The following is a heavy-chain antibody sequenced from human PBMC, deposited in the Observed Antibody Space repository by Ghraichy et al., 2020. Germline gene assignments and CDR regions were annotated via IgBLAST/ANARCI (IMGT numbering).Heavy chain of an antibody. J-gene: IGHJ4*02. Sequence: GGSLRLSCAASGFTFSSYGMHWVRQAPGKGLEWVAVIWYDGSNKYYADSVKGRFTISRDNAKNSVYLQMNSLRAEDTAVYYCARENGYHGDYFDYGGQGTLVIVSS. CDR3: ARENGYHGDYFDY. V-gene: IGHV3-33*01. CDR1: GFTFSSYG. CDR2: IWYDGSNK. D-gene: IGHD5-18*01.